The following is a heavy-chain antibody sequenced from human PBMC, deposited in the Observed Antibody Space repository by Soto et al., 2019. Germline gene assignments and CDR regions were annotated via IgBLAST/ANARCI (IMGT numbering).Heavy chain of an antibody. D-gene: IGHD6-6*01. V-gene: IGHV3-48*01. J-gene: IGHJ6*03. CDR2: ISSSSSTI. CDR1: GLTFSSYS. Sequence: GGALRLSWAASGLTFSSYSMNWVRQATGKGVEWVSYISSSSSTIYYADSVKGRFTISRDNAKNSLYLQMNSLRAEDTAVYYCARDRRESSSSYYYYYYMDVWGKGATVTVSS. CDR3: ARDRRESSSSYYYYYYMDV.